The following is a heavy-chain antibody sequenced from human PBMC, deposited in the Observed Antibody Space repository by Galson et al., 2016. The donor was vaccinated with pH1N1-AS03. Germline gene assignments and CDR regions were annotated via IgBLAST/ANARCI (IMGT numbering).Heavy chain of an antibody. Sequence: TLSLTCNVSGGSISSYYWSWIRQSPGKGLEWIGYIYDSGSTSYNPSLMSRVTISVDTSKNQSSLKLRSVTPADTAVYYCASPDSSAYYWTFDFWGQGTRVTVSS. V-gene: IGHV4-59*01. D-gene: IGHD3-22*01. CDR3: ASPDSSAYYWTFDF. J-gene: IGHJ4*02. CDR1: GGSISSYY. CDR2: IYDSGST.